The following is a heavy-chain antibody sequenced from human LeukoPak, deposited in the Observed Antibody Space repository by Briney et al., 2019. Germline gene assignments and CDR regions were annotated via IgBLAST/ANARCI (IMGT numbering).Heavy chain of an antibody. V-gene: IGHV1-24*01. Sequence: ASVKVSCKVSGYTLTELSMHWVRQAPGKGPEWMGGFDPEDGETIYAQKFQGRVTMTRNTSISTAYMELSSLRSEDTAVYYCARGFWGFGEHGDYWGQGTLVTVSS. D-gene: IGHD3-10*01. CDR1: GYTLTELS. CDR2: FDPEDGET. CDR3: ARGFWGFGEHGDY. J-gene: IGHJ4*02.